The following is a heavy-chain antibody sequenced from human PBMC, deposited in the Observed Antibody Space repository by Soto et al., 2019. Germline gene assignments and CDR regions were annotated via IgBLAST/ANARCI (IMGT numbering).Heavy chain of an antibody. CDR3: TRAAVPALRGWATRSSYYYYMAV. D-gene: IGHD2-2*01. J-gene: IGHJ6*03. V-gene: IGHV4-4*02. Sequence: QVQLQESGPGQVEPSGTLSLTCAVSSGSISSDNWWSWVRQSPEKGLEWIGEIHHSGGTNYNPSLKSRVTMSVDKSKNQFSLKLRFVTAADSAVYYCTRAAVPALRGWATRSSYYYYMAVWGKGTTVTVSS. CDR2: IHHSGGT. CDR1: SGSISSDNW.